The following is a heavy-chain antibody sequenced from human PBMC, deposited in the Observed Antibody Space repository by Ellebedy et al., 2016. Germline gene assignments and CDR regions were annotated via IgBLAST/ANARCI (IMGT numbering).Heavy chain of an antibody. CDR1: GFTFGSYA. V-gene: IGHV3-23*01. D-gene: IGHD3-22*01. J-gene: IGHJ3*01. CDR3: ERDRLKYYYDSSGYTD. Sequence: GESLKISXAASGFTFGSYAMSWVRQAPGKGLEWVSAISGSGGSTYYADSVKGRFTISRDNAKNSLYLQMNSLRAEDTAVYYCERDRLKYYYDSSGYTDWGQGTMVTVSS. CDR2: ISGSGGST.